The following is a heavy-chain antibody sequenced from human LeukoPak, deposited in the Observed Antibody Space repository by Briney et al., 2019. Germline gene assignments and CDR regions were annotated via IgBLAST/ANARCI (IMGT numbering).Heavy chain of an antibody. CDR3: AKDRAGTPWAD. CDR1: GFTFSTYT. CDR2: INGSGGDT. V-gene: IGHV3-23*01. Sequence: PGGSLGLSCAASGFTFSTYTMTWVRQAPGKGLECVSTINGSGGDTYYADSVKGRFTISRDNSKNTLYLEMNSLRAEDTAVYYCAKDRAGTPWADWGQGTLVSVSS. D-gene: IGHD1-1*01. J-gene: IGHJ4*02.